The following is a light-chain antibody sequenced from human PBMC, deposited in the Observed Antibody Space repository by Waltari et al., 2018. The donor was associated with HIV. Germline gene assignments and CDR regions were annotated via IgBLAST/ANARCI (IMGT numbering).Light chain of an antibody. CDR1: KLGDKY. CDR2: QDS. J-gene: IGLJ1*01. Sequence: SYELTQPPSVSVSPGQPASITCSGDKLGDKYACWHQQKPGQSPVLVIYQDSKRPSGIPERFSGSNSGNTATLTISGTQAMDEADYYCQAWDSSTGVFGTGTKVTVL. CDR3: QAWDSSTGV. V-gene: IGLV3-1*01.